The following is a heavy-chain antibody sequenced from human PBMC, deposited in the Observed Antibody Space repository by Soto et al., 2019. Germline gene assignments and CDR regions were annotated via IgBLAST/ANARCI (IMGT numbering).Heavy chain of an antibody. CDR3: TTGRRDYYGNSYMDL. CDR2: MQSKPDGGTT. CDR1: GYAFEVAW. J-gene: IGHJ6*03. V-gene: IGHV3-15*01. Sequence: EMQLGESGGGLVKPGGSLRLSCAVSGYAFEVAWMNWVRQAPGKGLEWVGRMQSKPDGGTTEYAAPVEGRFTISRDDSTSTLYLQMNSLRTEDTAVYYCTTGRRDYYGNSYMDLWGKGTTVTVSS. D-gene: IGHD3-22*01.